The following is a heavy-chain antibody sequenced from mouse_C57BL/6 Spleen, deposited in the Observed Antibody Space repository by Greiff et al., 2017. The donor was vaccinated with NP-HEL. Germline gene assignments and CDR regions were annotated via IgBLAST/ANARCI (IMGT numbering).Heavy chain of an antibody. V-gene: IGHV5-17*01. D-gene: IGHD2-3*01. CDR1: GFTFSDYG. Sequence: EVKVEESGGGLVKPGGSLKLSCAASGFTFSDYGMHWVRQAPEKGLEWVAYISSGSSTIYYADTVKGRFTISRDNAKNTLFLQMTSLRSEDTAMYYCARMGGYYYYAMDYWGQGTSVTVSS. CDR2: ISSGSSTI. CDR3: ARMGGYYYYAMDY. J-gene: IGHJ4*01.